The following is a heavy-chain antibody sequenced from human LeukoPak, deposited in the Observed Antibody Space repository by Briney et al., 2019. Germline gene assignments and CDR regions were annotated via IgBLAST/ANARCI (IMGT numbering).Heavy chain of an antibody. Sequence: GGSLRLSCAASGFTFSSYWMSWVRQAPGKGLEWVANIKEDGSEKNYVDSVKGRFTISRDNAKNSLYLQMNSLRAEDTAVYYCARDSHDYGDSLRVDYWGQGTLVTVSS. CDR1: GFTFSSYW. D-gene: IGHD4-17*01. CDR2: IKEDGSEK. CDR3: ARDSHDYGDSLRVDY. V-gene: IGHV3-7*01. J-gene: IGHJ4*02.